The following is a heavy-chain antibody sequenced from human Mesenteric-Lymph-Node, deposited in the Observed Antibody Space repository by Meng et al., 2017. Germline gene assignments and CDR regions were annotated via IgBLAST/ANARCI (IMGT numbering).Heavy chain of an antibody. D-gene: IGHD3-10*02. V-gene: IGHV1-3*01. Sequence: ASVKVSCKASGYTLTSYAIHWVRQAPGQRLEWMGWINAGNDDTKYPQRFQGRVTITRDTSARTAYMELSSLTSEDTAVYYCATGGAILFSRNAVDLWGQGTMVTVSS. CDR3: ATGGAILFSRNAVDL. CDR2: INAGNDDT. J-gene: IGHJ3*01. CDR1: GYTLTSYA.